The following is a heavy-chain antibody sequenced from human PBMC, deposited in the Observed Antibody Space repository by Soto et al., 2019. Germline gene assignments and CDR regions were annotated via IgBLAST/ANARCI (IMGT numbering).Heavy chain of an antibody. J-gene: IGHJ6*02. Sequence: QVQLVQSGAEVKKPGSSLKVSCKASGGTYTNYAFSWVRQAPGQGPEWMGGIIPIFGTPDNAQKFQGRVIITADESTRTVSMELNSLRSDDTAVYYCARERSVGYCITTTCLKPFYCYAMDVWGQGTTVSVSS. V-gene: IGHV1-69*12. CDR3: ARERSVGYCITTTCLKPFYCYAMDV. CDR1: GGTYTNYA. CDR2: IIPIFGTP. D-gene: IGHD2-2*01.